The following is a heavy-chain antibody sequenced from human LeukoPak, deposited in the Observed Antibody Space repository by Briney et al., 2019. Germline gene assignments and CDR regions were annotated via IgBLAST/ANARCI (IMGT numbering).Heavy chain of an antibody. CDR1: GFTFSNAW. D-gene: IGHD2-15*01. Sequence: GSLRLSCAASGFTFSNAWMSWVRQAPGKGLEWVSYISSSGTTIYYADSVKGRLTISRDNAENSLYLQMNSLRGEDTAVYYCARNRCSGGSCYLDYWGLGTLVIVSS. CDR3: ARNRCSGGSCYLDY. CDR2: ISSSGTTI. J-gene: IGHJ4*02. V-gene: IGHV3-48*01.